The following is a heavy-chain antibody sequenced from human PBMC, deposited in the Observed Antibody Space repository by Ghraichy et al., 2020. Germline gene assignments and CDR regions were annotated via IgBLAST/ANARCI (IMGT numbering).Heavy chain of an antibody. D-gene: IGHD6-13*01. CDR1: GGSISDYY. CDR2: IYYSGST. CDR3: AGHSNAWVPYYFDN. Sequence: SETLSLTCTVSGGSISDYYWTWIRQPPRKAFEWIGYIYYSGSTNYNPSLKSRVTISLHTSKNQFSLRLSSVTAADTAVYYCAGHSNAWVPYYFDNWGQGARVSV. V-gene: IGHV4-59*01. J-gene: IGHJ4*02.